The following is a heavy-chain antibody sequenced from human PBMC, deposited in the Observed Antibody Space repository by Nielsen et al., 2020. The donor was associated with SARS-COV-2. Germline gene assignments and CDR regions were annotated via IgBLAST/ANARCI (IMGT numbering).Heavy chain of an antibody. D-gene: IGHD1-26*01. Sequence: GESLKISCAASGFTFSSYWMNWVRQAPGKGLEWVANIKQDGSEKYYVDSVKGRFTISRDNAKNSLYLQMNSLRAEDTAVYYCAKGGGSYFDAFDIWGQGTMVTVSS. CDR1: GFTFSSYW. CDR3: AKGGGSYFDAFDI. J-gene: IGHJ3*02. CDR2: IKQDGSEK. V-gene: IGHV3-7*01.